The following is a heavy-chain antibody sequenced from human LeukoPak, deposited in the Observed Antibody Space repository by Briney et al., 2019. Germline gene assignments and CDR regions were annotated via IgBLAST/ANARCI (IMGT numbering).Heavy chain of an antibody. J-gene: IGHJ4*02. V-gene: IGHV3-74*01. CDR3: ARDLITPTAMVTGGFDY. CDR1: GFTFSSYW. CDR2: LNSDGRST. Sequence: PGGSLRLSCAASGFTFSSYWMHWVRQAPGKGLVWVSRLNSDGRSTSYADSVKGRFTISRDNAKNTLYLQMNSLRAEDTAVYYCARDLITPTAMVTGGFDYWGQGTLVTVSS. D-gene: IGHD5-18*01.